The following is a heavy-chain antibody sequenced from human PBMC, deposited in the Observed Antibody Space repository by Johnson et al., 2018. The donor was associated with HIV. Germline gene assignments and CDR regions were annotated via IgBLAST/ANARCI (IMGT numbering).Heavy chain of an antibody. V-gene: IGHV3-13*01. CDR3: ASEDPREFHGYGGDGFDI. J-gene: IGHJ3*02. Sequence: VQLVESGGGLVQPGGSLRLSCAASGFTFSSYDMHWVRQATGKGLEWVSAIGTAGDTYHPCSVKGRFTISRDNAKNALYLQMNSLRAEDTALYYCASEDPREFHGYGGDGFDIWGQGTMVTVAS. CDR1: GFTFSSYD. D-gene: IGHD3-16*01. CDR2: IGTAGDT.